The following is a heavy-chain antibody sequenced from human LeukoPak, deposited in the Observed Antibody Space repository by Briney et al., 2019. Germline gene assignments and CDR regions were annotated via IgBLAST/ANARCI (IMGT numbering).Heavy chain of an antibody. CDR3: ARAGVCTTTSCDGGIDY. CDR1: GFTFGSYN. D-gene: IGHD2-2*01. Sequence: GGSLRLSCAASGFTFGSYNMKWVRQAPGKGLEWVSFISTTSNYIYYADSVKGRFTIYRDNAKNSLYLQMNSLRGEDAALYYCARAGVCTTTSCDGGIDYWGQGTLVTVSS. V-gene: IGHV3-21*06. J-gene: IGHJ4*02. CDR2: ISTTSNYI.